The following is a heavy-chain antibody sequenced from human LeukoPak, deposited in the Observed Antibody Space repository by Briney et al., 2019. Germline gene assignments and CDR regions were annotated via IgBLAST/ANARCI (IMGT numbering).Heavy chain of an antibody. D-gene: IGHD4/OR15-4a*01. J-gene: IGHJ4*02. V-gene: IGHV3-53*01. CDR3: ARRAGAYSHSYDY. Sequence: GGSLRLSCTVSGFTVSSNSMSWVRQAPGKGLERVSFIYSDNTHYSDSVKGRFTISRDNSKNTLYLQMNSLRAEDTAVYYCARRAGAYSHSYDYWGQGTLVTVSS. CDR1: GFTVSSNS. CDR2: IYSDNT.